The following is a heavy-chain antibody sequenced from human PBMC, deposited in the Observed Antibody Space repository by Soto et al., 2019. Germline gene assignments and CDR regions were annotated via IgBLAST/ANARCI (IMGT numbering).Heavy chain of an antibody. Sequence: QVQLVQSGDEVKKPGASVKVSCKASGYIFVNYGIAWVREAPGQGLEWMGWISPYTGNTHSATKVQGRLTMTSDTSTSTAYMDLGSLTSDDTAVYYCVMVDNYVTPTPQDVWGQGTTVTVSS. CDR3: VMVDNYVTPTPQDV. V-gene: IGHV1-18*01. J-gene: IGHJ6*02. D-gene: IGHD3-16*01. CDR2: ISPYTGNT. CDR1: GYIFVNYG.